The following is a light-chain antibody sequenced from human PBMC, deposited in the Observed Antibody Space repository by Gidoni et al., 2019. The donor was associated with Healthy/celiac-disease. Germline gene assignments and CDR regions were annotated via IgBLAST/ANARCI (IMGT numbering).Light chain of an antibody. V-gene: IGKV1-39*01. CDR1: QSISSY. CDR2: AAS. Sequence: DIQMTQYPSSLSASVGDRVTITCRASQSISSYLNWYQQKPGNAPKLLIYAASSLQSGVPSMFSGGGSGTDFTLTISSLQPEDFATYYCQHSYSTPLTFGQGTKVEIK. CDR3: QHSYSTPLT. J-gene: IGKJ1*01.